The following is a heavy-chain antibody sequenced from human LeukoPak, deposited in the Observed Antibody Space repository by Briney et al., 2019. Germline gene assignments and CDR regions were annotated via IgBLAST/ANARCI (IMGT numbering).Heavy chain of an antibody. D-gene: IGHD3-10*01. CDR2: INHSGST. V-gene: IGHV4-34*01. CDR1: GGSFSGYY. J-gene: IGHJ4*02. CDR3: ARGLSPRINMVRGVRPPFRGVFDY. Sequence: SETLSLTCAVYGGSFSGYYWSWIRHPPGQGLEWIGEINHSGSTNYNPSLKSRVTISVDTSKNQFSLKLSSVTAADTVVYYCARGLSPRINMVRGVRPPFRGVFDYWGQGTLVTASS.